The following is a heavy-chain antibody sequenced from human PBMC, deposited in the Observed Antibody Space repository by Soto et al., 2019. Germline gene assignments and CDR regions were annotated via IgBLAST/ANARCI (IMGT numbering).Heavy chain of an antibody. CDR1: GYTLTSYG. CDR3: ARDRRAVERDFDY. D-gene: IGHD1-1*01. Sequence: ASVKVSCKASGYTLTSYGISWVRQAPGQGLEWMGWISPYDGSTNYAQKFQGRVTMTRDTSTSTVYMELSSLRSEDTAVYYCARDRRAVERDFDYWGQGTLVTVSS. J-gene: IGHJ4*02. CDR2: ISPYDGST. V-gene: IGHV1-18*01.